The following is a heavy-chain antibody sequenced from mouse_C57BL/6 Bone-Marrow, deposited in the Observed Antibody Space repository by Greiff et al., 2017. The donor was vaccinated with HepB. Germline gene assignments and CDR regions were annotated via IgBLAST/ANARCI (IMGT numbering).Heavy chain of an antibody. D-gene: IGHD1-1*01. CDR1: GYTFTSYG. J-gene: IGHJ1*03. V-gene: IGHV1-81*01. CDR3: ARIRPITTVVARYFDV. Sequence: VQLQESGAELARPGASVKLSCKASGYTFTSYGISWVKQRTGQGLEWIGEIYPRSGNTYYNEKFKGKATLTADKSSSTAYMELRSLTSEDSAVFCCARIRPITTVVARYFDVWGTGTTVTVSS. CDR2: IYPRSGNT.